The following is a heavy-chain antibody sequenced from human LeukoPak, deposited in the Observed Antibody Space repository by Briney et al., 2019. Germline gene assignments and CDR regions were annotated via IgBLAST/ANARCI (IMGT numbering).Heavy chain of an antibody. CDR3: ARGGSSGYGYFDY. Sequence: SEALSLTCTVSGGSISSYYWSWIRQPPGKGLEWIGYIYYSGSTNYNPSLKSRVTISVDTSKNQFSLKLSSVTAADTAVYYCARGGSSGYGYFDYWGQGTLVTVSS. CDR2: IYYSGST. V-gene: IGHV4-59*01. J-gene: IGHJ4*02. D-gene: IGHD3-22*01. CDR1: GGSISSYY.